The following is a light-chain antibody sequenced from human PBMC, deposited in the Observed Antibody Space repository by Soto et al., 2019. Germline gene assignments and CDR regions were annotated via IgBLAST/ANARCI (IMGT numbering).Light chain of an antibody. CDR2: DAS. CDR3: QQYQIDWT. Sequence: DIQMTQSPSTLSASVGDRVTITCRASQTIDSWLAWYQQRPGKAPTLLIYDASSLQSGVPSRFSGSGSGTEFNLTISSLQPDDFATYYCQQYQIDWTFGQGTKVDIK. V-gene: IGKV1-5*01. CDR1: QTIDSW. J-gene: IGKJ1*01.